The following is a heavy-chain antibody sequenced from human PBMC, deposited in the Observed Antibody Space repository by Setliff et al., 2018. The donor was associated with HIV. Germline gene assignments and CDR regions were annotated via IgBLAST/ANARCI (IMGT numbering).Heavy chain of an antibody. V-gene: IGHV4-59*11. CDR2: IYYSGST. D-gene: IGHD6-19*01. CDR1: GGSISSHY. CDR3: ARGRLSGYSSGWYRGVDY. J-gene: IGHJ4*02. Sequence: SEPLSLTCTVSGGSISSHYWSWIRQPPGKGLEWIGYIYYSGSTNYNPSLKGRVTISVDTSKNQFSLRLSSVTAADTAVYYCARGRLSGYSSGWYRGVDYWGQGTLVTVSS.